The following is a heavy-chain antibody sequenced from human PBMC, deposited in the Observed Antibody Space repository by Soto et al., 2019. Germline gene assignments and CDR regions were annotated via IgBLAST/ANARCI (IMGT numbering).Heavy chain of an antibody. CDR2: INAGNGNT. CDR1: GYTFTSYA. V-gene: IGHV1-3*01. Sequence: ASVKVSCKASGYTFTSYAMHWVRQAPGQRLEWMGWINAGNGNTKYSQKLQGRVTITRDTSASTAYMELSSLRSEDTAVYYCARVHDILTGYWTGYYYYGMDVWGQGTTVTVSS. J-gene: IGHJ6*02. CDR3: ARVHDILTGYWTGYYYYGMDV. D-gene: IGHD3-9*01.